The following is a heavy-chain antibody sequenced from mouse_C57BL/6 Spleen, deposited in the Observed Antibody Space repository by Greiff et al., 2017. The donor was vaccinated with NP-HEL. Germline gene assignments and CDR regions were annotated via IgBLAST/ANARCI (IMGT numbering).Heavy chain of an antibody. V-gene: IGHV14-1*01. CDR1: GFNIKDYY. CDR3: TTDYYGSSPWYFDV. CDR2: IDPEDGDT. J-gene: IGHJ1*03. D-gene: IGHD1-1*01. Sequence: EVQLQESGAELVRPGASVKLSCTASGFNIKDYYMHWVKQRPEQGLAWIGRIDPEDGDTEYAPKFQGKATMTADTSSNTAYLQLSSLTSEDTAVYYCTTDYYGSSPWYFDVWGTGTTVTVSS.